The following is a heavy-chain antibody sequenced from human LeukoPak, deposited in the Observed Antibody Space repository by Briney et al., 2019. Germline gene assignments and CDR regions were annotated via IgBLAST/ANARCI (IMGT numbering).Heavy chain of an antibody. CDR2: IIPIFGTA. CDR3: ARSFCSSTSCYGASYYYYYMDV. D-gene: IGHD2-2*01. J-gene: IGHJ6*03. V-gene: IGHV1-69*06. Sequence: SVKVSCKASGGTFSSYAISWVRQAPGQGRGWVGGIIPIFGTANYAQKFQGRGTIAADKSTSTAYMEQSSLRSEDTAVYYCARSFCSSTSCYGASYYYYYMDVWGKGTTVTVSS. CDR1: GGTFSSYA.